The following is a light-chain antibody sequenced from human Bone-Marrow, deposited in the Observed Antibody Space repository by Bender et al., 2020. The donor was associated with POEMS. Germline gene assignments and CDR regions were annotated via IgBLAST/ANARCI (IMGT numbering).Light chain of an antibody. CDR3: AVWDDSLNGWV. Sequence: QSVLTQPPSASGTPGQRVTISCSGGSSNIGAHAVNWYQHLPGTAPKLLIYSSHRRPSEVPDRFSGSRSGTLASLAISWLQSEDEADYYWAVWDDSLNGWVFGGGTKLTVL. CDR1: SSNIGAHA. J-gene: IGLJ3*02. CDR2: SSH. V-gene: IGLV1-44*01.